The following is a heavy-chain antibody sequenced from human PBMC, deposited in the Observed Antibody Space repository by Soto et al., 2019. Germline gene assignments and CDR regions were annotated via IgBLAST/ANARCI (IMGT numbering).Heavy chain of an antibody. CDR3: AREGTGTLKYSGYPRYYYYMDV. CDR1: GGTFSSYT. V-gene: IGHV1-69*04. Sequence: ASVKVSCKASGGTFSSYTISWVRQAPGQGLEWMGRIIPILGIANYAQKFQGRVTITADKSTSTAYMELSSLRSEDTAVYYCAREGTGTLKYSGYPRYYYYMDVWGKGTTVTVSS. J-gene: IGHJ6*03. D-gene: IGHD5-12*01. CDR2: IIPILGIA.